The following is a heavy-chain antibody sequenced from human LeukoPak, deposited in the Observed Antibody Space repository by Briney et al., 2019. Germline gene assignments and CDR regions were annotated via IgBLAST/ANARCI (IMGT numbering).Heavy chain of an antibody. CDR3: AKRTPYSSGSYYFDY. CDR2: ISGSGGTT. D-gene: IGHD3-22*01. Sequence: GGSLRLSCEVSGFTFSSYAMSWVRQAPGKGLEWVSAISGSGGTTNYADSVKGRLTIPRDNSQNTLYLQMNSLRAEDTAVYYCAKRTPYSSGSYYFDYWGQGTLVTVSS. CDR1: GFTFSSYA. V-gene: IGHV3-23*01. J-gene: IGHJ4*02.